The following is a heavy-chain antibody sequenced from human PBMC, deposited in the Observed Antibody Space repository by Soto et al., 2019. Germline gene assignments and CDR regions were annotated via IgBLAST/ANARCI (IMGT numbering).Heavy chain of an antibody. CDR1: GGSFSGYY. D-gene: IGHD3-9*01. CDR2: INDRGSI. V-gene: IGHV4-34*01. CDR3: ARESHDLLTGPPWVWYFDL. J-gene: IGHJ2*01. Sequence: QVQLQQWGAGPLRPLETLSLTCGVSGGSFSGYYWAWIRQSPGKGLEWIGEINDRGSINYNPSLKSLVSISVDTSKNHYSLNLRSVTASDTAGYYCARESHDLLTGPPWVWYFDLWGRGTLVTVSS.